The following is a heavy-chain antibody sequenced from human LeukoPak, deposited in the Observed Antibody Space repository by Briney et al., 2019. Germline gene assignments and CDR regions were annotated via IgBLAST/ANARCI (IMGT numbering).Heavy chain of an antibody. CDR2: INHSGST. J-gene: IGHJ4*02. Sequence: SETLSLTCAVYGGSFSGYYWSWIRQPPGKGLEWIGEINHSGSTNYNPSLKSRVTISVDTSKNQFSLKLSSVTAADTAVYYCARGRTAVAEDYRGQGTLVTVSS. V-gene: IGHV4-34*01. CDR1: GGSFSGYY. CDR3: ARGRTAVAEDY. D-gene: IGHD6-19*01.